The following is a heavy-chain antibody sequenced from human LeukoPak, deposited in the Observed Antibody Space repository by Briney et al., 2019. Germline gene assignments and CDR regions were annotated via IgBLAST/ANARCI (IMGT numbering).Heavy chain of an antibody. CDR3: AREAGGYSSSGFFDY. CDR2: INHSGST. CDR1: GGSFSGYY. D-gene: IGHD6-6*01. J-gene: IGHJ4*02. V-gene: IGHV4-34*01. Sequence: SETLSLTCAVYGGSFSGYYWSWIRHPPGRRLEWMGEINHSGSTNYNPSLKSRDTISVDTSKNQFSLKLSSVTAADTAVYYCAREAGGYSSSGFFDYWGQGTLVTVSS.